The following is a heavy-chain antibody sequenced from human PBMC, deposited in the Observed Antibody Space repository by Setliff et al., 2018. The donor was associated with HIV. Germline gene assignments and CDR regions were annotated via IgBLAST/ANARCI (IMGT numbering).Heavy chain of an antibody. CDR3: AKPTPGLYPRSFDV. CDR2: VGVGGYDT. CDR1: GFAFSTFD. Sequence: GSLSLSCAAYGFAFSTFDMNWVRQAQGKGPEWVAAVGVGGYDTFYTDSVRGRFAVSRDDSNNRLYLEMTALRDDDTAIYYCAKPTPGLYPRSFDVWGQGTLVT. V-gene: IGHV3-23*01. D-gene: IGHD1-1*01. J-gene: IGHJ3*01.